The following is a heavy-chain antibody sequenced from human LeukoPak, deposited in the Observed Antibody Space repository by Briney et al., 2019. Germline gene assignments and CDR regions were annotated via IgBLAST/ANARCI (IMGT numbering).Heavy chain of an antibody. CDR1: GFTFSSYW. CDR3: AREIYCGGDCYYYFDY. V-gene: IGHV3-7*01. CDR2: IKQDGSEK. J-gene: IGHJ4*02. Sequence: PGGSLRLSCAASGFTFSSYWMSWVRQAPGKGLEWLANIKQDGSEKYYVDSVKGRFTISRDNAKNALYLQMNSLRAEDTAVYYCAREIYCGGDCYYYFDYWGQGTLVTVSS. D-gene: IGHD2-21*02.